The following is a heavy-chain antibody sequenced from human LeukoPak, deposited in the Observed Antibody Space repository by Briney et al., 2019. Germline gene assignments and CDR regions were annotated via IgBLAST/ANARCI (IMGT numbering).Heavy chain of an antibody. D-gene: IGHD3-22*01. J-gene: IGHJ4*02. CDR3: ARARGHDSSGSHFDY. V-gene: IGHV3-20*04. CDR1: GFTFDDYG. Sequence: GGSLRLSCAASGFTFDDYGMNWVRQAPGKGLEWVSGINWNGDSTGYEDSVKGRFTISRDNAKKSLYLQMNSLRAEDTALYYCARARGHDSSGSHFDYWGQGTLVTVSS. CDR2: INWNGDST.